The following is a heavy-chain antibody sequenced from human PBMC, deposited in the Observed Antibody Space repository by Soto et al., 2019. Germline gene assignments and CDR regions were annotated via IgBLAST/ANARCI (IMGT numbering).Heavy chain of an antibody. J-gene: IGHJ6*03. CDR1: GFTFDDYA. CDR3: AKDTSPSYYYYYMDV. Sequence: EVQLVESGGGLVQPGRSLRLSCAASGFTFDDYAMHWVRQAPGKGLEWVSGISWNSGSIGYAESVKGRFTISRDNAKNSLYLQMNSLRADDTALYYCAKDTSPSYYYYYMDVWGKGTTVTVSS. CDR2: ISWNSGSI. V-gene: IGHV3-9*01.